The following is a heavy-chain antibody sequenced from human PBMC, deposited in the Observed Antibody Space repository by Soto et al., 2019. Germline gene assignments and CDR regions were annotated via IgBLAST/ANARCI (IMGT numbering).Heavy chain of an antibody. D-gene: IGHD6-19*01. CDR1: GFGFTSHA. V-gene: IGHV3-30*18. Sequence: QVQLVESGGGVVQPGRSLRLSCAASGFGFTSHAMHWVRQAPGKGLEWVAVISYDGINKYYADSVQGRFTISRDTSNNTLYLQMDSMRAEDTAVYYCAQGSGMAVGVPFDCWGQGTLVTVSS. CDR2: ISYDGINK. J-gene: IGHJ4*02. CDR3: AQGSGMAVGVPFDC.